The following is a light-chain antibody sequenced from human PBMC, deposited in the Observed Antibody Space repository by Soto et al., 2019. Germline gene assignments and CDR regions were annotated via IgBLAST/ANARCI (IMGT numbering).Light chain of an antibody. V-gene: IGLV1-47*01. Sequence: QSVLTQSPSASGTPGQRVTISCSGSSSNIGSNYVYWYQQIPGTAPKLLIYRNDERPSGVPDRFSGSKSDTSASLAISGLRSEDEADYFCAAWDDSLSAAVFGGGTKLTVL. J-gene: IGLJ2*01. CDR2: RND. CDR3: AAWDDSLSAAV. CDR1: SSNIGSNY.